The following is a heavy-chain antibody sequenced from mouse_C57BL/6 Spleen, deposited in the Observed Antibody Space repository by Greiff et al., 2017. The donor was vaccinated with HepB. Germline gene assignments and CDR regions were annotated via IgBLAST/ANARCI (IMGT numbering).Heavy chain of an antibody. J-gene: IGHJ2*01. CDR2: INPNNGGT. Sequence: VQLQQSGPELVKPGASVKISCKASGYTFTDYYMNWVKQSHGKSLEWIGDINPNNGGTSYNQKFKGKATLTVYKSSSTAYMELRSLTSEDSAVYYCARGGGPYYFDYWGQGTTLTVSS. CDR3: ARGGGPYYFDY. V-gene: IGHV1-26*01. CDR1: GYTFTDYY. D-gene: IGHD1-1*02.